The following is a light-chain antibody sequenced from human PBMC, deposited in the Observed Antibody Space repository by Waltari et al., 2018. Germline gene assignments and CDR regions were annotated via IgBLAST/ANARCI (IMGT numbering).Light chain of an antibody. J-gene: IGKJ1*01. CDR3: QQYYSYPRT. Sequence: AIRITQSPSSLSASTGDRVTITCRASQGISTYLAWHHQKPGKAPKLLIYAASTLQSGVPSRFSGSGSGTDFTLTISCLQSEDFATYYCQQYYSYPRTFGQGTKVEI. CDR2: AAS. V-gene: IGKV1-8*01. CDR1: QGISTY.